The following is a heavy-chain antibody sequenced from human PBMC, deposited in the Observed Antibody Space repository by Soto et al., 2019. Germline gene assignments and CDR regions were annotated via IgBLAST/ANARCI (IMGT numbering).Heavy chain of an antibody. CDR2: INSDGSST. D-gene: IGHD6-13*01. J-gene: IGHJ6*02. CDR3: ARVGYSSSWYVVDYYYYSGMDV. V-gene: IGHV3-74*01. Sequence: GGSLRLSCAASGFTFSSYWMHWVRQAPGKGLVWVSRINSDGSSTSYADSVKGRFTISRDNAKNTLYLQMNSLRAEDTAVYYCARVGYSSSWYVVDYYYYSGMDVWGQGTTVTVSS. CDR1: GFTFSSYW.